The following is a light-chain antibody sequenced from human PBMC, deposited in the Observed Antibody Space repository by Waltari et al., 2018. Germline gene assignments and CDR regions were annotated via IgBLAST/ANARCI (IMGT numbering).Light chain of an antibody. V-gene: IGKV4-1*01. CDR2: WSS. CDR3: QQYYSTPVT. Sequence: DIVITQSPASLAVSLVARATITCKSSQSVLYSSNNKNSLAWYQQKPGQPPKRLIYWSSTRESGVPDRFSGSGSGTDFTLTISSLQAEDVAVYYCQQYYSTPVTFGPGTKVDIK. CDR1: QSVLYSSNNKNS. J-gene: IGKJ3*01.